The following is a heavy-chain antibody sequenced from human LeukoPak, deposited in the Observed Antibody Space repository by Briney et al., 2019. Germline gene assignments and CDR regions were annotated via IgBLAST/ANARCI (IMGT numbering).Heavy chain of an antibody. D-gene: IGHD2-15*01. Sequence: GGSLRLSCAASGFTFSSYEMNWVRQAPGKGLEWVSYISRSGSTKYYADSVKGRSTISRDNAKNSLYLQMNSLRAEDTAVYYCARVGPVVVVGSTRNYYYGMDVWGQGTTVTVSS. CDR1: GFTFSSYE. V-gene: IGHV3-48*03. CDR2: ISRSGSTK. J-gene: IGHJ6*02. CDR3: ARVGPVVVVGSTRNYYYGMDV.